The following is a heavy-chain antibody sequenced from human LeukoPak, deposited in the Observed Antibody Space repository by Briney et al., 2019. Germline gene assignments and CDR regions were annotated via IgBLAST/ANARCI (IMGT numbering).Heavy chain of an antibody. Sequence: GGSLRLSCAASGFTFSNFAMHCVLHAPGKGLEYVSAISGDGRSTYYANSVKGRFTISRDNSKSTLYLQMGSLRVEDMAVYYCASIGLPWGQGTLVTVSS. CDR1: GFTFSNFA. CDR3: ASIGLP. D-gene: IGHD1-26*01. J-gene: IGHJ4*02. V-gene: IGHV3-64*01. CDR2: ISGDGRST.